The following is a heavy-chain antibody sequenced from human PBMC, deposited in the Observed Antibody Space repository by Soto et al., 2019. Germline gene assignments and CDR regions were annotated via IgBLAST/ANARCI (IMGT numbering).Heavy chain of an antibody. D-gene: IGHD5-12*01. CDR1: GASINTGGYY. J-gene: IGHJ3*02. Sequence: NPSETLSLTCNVSGASINTGGYYWSWIRQHPGKGLEWIGFVYYSGSTSYSPSLESRVSISVDPSKRQFYLELASVTAADSAVYYCARETGYGLGALDIWGQGTTVTV. CDR3: ARETGYGLGALDI. V-gene: IGHV4-31*02. CDR2: VYYSGST.